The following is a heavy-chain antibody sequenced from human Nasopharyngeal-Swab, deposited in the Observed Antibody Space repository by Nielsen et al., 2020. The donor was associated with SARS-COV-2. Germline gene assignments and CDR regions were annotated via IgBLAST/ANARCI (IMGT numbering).Heavy chain of an antibody. Sequence: SETLSLTCAVSGGSISSSNWWSWVRQPPGKGLEWIGEIYHSGSTYYNPSLKSRVTISVDTSKNQFSLKLSSVTAADTAVYYCARSGYSSSWPDPYYFDYWAREPWSPSPQ. V-gene: IGHV4-4*02. D-gene: IGHD6-13*01. CDR2: IYHSGST. CDR3: ARSGYSSSWPDPYYFDY. J-gene: IGHJ4*02. CDR1: GGSISSSNW.